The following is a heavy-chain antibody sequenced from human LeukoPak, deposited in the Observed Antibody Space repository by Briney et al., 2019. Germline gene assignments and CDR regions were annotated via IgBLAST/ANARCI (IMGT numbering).Heavy chain of an antibody. CDR3: ARAEAAAVGY. Sequence: PSETLSLTCAVYGGSFSGYYWSWIRQPPGKGLEWIGEINHSGSTNYNPSLKSRVTISVDRSKNQFSLKLSSVTAADTAVYYCARAEAAAVGYWGQGTLVTVSS. V-gene: IGHV4-34*01. D-gene: IGHD6-13*01. CDR2: INHSGST. CDR1: GGSFSGYY. J-gene: IGHJ4*02.